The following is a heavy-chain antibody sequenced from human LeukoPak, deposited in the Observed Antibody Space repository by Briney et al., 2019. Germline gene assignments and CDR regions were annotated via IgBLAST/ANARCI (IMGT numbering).Heavy chain of an antibody. Sequence: GASVKVSCEASGYTFTSYDINWVRQATGQGLEWMGWMNPNSGNTGYAQKFQGRVTMTRNTSISTAYMELSSLRSEDTAVYYCARDYSSGWVYFDYWGQGTLVTVSS. J-gene: IGHJ4*02. CDR1: GYTFTSYD. CDR3: ARDYSSGWVYFDY. D-gene: IGHD6-19*01. V-gene: IGHV1-8*01. CDR2: MNPNSGNT.